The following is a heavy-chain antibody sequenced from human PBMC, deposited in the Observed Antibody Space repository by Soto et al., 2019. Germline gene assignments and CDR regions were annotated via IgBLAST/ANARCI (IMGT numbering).Heavy chain of an antibody. CDR2: IRRKANSYTT. J-gene: IGHJ6*02. Sequence: EVQLMESGGGLVQPGGSLRLSCAASGLIFSDYHMDWVRQAPGKGLEWVGRIRRKANSYTTEYAASVKGRFTISRDDSKNSLYLQMNSLKSEDTAVYYCAMLGGWSGGSCGMDVWGQGTTVTVSS. CDR1: GLIFSDYH. V-gene: IGHV3-72*01. D-gene: IGHD6-19*01. CDR3: AMLGGWSGGSCGMDV.